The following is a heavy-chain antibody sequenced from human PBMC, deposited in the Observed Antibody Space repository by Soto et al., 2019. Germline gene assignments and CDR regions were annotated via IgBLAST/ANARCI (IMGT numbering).Heavy chain of an antibody. V-gene: IGHV1-18*04. CDR2: ISAYSGNT. Sequence: QVQLVQSGAEVKKPGASVKVSCKASGYTFTTYGITWVRQAPGHGLEWRGWISAYSGNTNYAQKLQGRLTVTTDTSTNTAYMDLRSLRYDDTAVYYCARVVKAGDYGDYGRYYFDYWGHVTLVTVSS. J-gene: IGHJ4*01. D-gene: IGHD4-17*01. CDR1: GYTFTTYG. CDR3: ARVVKAGDYGDYGRYYFDY.